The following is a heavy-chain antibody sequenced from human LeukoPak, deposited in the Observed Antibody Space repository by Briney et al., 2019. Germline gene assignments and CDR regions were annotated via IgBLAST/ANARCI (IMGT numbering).Heavy chain of an antibody. J-gene: IGHJ5*02. Sequence: GGSLRLSCAASGFTFDDYGMSWVRQAPGKGLEWVSGINWNGGSTGYADSVKGRFAISRDNAKNSLYLQMNSLRAEDTALYYCARNSGSYYAGWFDPWGQGTLVTVSS. D-gene: IGHD1-26*01. CDR1: GFTFDDYG. CDR2: INWNGGST. CDR3: ARNSGSYYAGWFDP. V-gene: IGHV3-20*04.